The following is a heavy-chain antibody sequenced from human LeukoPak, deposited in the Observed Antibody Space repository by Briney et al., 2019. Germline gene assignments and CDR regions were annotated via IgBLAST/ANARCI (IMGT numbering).Heavy chain of an antibody. V-gene: IGHV4-4*07. Sequence: SETLSLTCTVSGGSISSYYWSWIRQPAGKGPEWIGRIYKSGSTNYNPSLKSRVTMSVDTSKNQFSLKLSSVTAADTAVYYCAREVGYCSSTSCPTDYYYYYYMDVWGKGTTVTVSS. CDR3: AREVGYCSSTSCPTDYYYYYYMDV. D-gene: IGHD2-2*01. J-gene: IGHJ6*03. CDR2: IYKSGST. CDR1: GGSISSYY.